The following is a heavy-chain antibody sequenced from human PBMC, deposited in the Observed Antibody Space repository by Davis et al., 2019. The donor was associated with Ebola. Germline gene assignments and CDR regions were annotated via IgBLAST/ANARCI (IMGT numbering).Heavy chain of an antibody. CDR2: ISGSGGNT. Sequence: GESLKISCADSAITFSSYAMTWVRQAPGKGLEWVSAISGSGGNTYYADSVKGRFTISRDNSKKTMYLQMNSLRGEDTAVYYCAKDRAKQSSIAALPDYWGQGTLVTVSS. D-gene: IGHD6-6*01. CDR3: AKDRAKQSSIAALPDY. CDR1: AITFSSYA. V-gene: IGHV3-23*01. J-gene: IGHJ4*02.